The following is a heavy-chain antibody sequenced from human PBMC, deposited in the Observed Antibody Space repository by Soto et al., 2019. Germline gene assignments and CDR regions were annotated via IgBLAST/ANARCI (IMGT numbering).Heavy chain of an antibody. CDR3: RNSKSCYDEYCVDV. J-gene: IGHJ6*02. Sequence: SETLSLTCAVSGYSISSGNYWAWIRQPPGRGLEWIGSLYHIGSTHYNTSLKSRVTISVDTSKNHFSLELSSVTAADTAIYYCRNSKSCYDEYCVDVWGQGTMVTVSS. CDR2: LYHIGST. CDR1: GYSISSGNY. D-gene: IGHD2-2*01. V-gene: IGHV4-38-2*01.